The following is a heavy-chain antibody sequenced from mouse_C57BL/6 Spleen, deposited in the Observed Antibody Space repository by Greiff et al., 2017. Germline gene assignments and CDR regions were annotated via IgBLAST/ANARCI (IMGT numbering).Heavy chain of an antibody. Sequence: VKLQESGAELARPGASVKLSCKASGYTFTSYGISWVKQRTGQGLEWIGEIYPRSGNTYYNEKFKGKATLTADKSSSTAYMELRSLTSEDSAVYFCARIGYDGYPDWYFDVWGTGTTVTVSS. CDR2: IYPRSGNT. D-gene: IGHD2-3*01. CDR1: GYTFTSYG. J-gene: IGHJ1*03. V-gene: IGHV1-81*01. CDR3: ARIGYDGYPDWYFDV.